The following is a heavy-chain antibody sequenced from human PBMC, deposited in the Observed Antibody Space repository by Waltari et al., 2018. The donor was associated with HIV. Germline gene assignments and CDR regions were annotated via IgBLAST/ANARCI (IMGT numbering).Heavy chain of an antibody. D-gene: IGHD5-12*01. CDR1: GYKFTAYY. Sequence: EVVLSQSGTQVVKPRHQVMPAWRVSGYKFTAYYLHWLRKAPTTTFQWLGRVDPETGETVYGDHFQTRVTITVDSSLKASFLKVTNLTTDDSAVYYCLTDRGFWGQGSQVTV. CDR2: VDPETGET. CDR3: LTDRGF. J-gene: IGHJ4*02. V-gene: IGHV1-69-2*01.